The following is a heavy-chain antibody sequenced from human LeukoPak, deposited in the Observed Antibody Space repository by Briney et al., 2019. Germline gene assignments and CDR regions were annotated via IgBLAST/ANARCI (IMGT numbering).Heavy chain of an antibody. J-gene: IGHJ4*02. CDR1: GGSFSGYY. D-gene: IGHD5-24*01. V-gene: IGHV4-34*01. CDR2: INHSGST. CDR3: ARHSRVEMATSKGIYYLDY. Sequence: SETLSLTCAVYGGSFSGYYWSWIRQSPGMGLEWIGEINHSGSTNSNPSLKSRVTISVDTSKNQFSLKLSSVTAADTAVYYCARHSRVEMATSKGIYYLDYWGQGTLVTVSS.